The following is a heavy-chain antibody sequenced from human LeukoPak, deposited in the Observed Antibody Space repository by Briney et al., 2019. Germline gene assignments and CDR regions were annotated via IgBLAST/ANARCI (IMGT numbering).Heavy chain of an antibody. J-gene: IGHJ4*02. V-gene: IGHV3-64*01. D-gene: IGHD1-26*01. Sequence: GGALRLSCAASGFTFSSYEMHWVRQAPGKGLEFVSAISSNGGSSYYANSVKGRFTVSRDNSKNTLYLQMGSLRAEDMGVYYCARRTIVGATQHFDYWGQGALVSVSS. CDR1: GFTFSSYE. CDR3: ARRTIVGATQHFDY. CDR2: ISSNGGSS.